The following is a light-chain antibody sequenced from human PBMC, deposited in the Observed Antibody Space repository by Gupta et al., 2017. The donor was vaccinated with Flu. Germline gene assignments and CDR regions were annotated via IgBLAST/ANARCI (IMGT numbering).Light chain of an antibody. J-gene: IGKJ2*01. CDR2: AAS. Sequence: EIVLTQSPGTLSLSPGERGTLSCRASQRITSNYLAWYQQKPGQAPRLLIYAASSRATGLPDRFSGSGSGTDFTLTISRLEPEDFAVYYCQQYGSSPRTFGQGTRLEI. CDR1: QRITSNY. CDR3: QQYGSSPRT. V-gene: IGKV3-20*01.